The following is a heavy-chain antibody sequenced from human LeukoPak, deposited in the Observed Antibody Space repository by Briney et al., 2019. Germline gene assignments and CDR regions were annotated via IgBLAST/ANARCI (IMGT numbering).Heavy chain of an antibody. CDR1: GLTFSSSS. V-gene: IGHV3-21*01. J-gene: IGHJ4*02. D-gene: IGHD3-10*01. CDR2: ISSTSEYI. Sequence: GGSLRLSCVVSGLTFSSSSMAWVRQAPGKGLGWVSSISSTSEYIFQKDSLKGRFTISRDNAKNSVFLELNNLRAEDTAVYYCAGSRGKRITMFRVFDHWGQGTLVTVSS. CDR3: AGSRGKRITMFRVFDH.